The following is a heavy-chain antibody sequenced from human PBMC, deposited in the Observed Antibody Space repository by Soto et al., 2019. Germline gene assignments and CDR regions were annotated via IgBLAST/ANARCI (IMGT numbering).Heavy chain of an antibody. D-gene: IGHD6-6*01. CDR1: GFTFSDYY. Sequence: GGSLRLSCAASGFTFSDYYMSWIRQAPGKGLEWVSYISSSGSTIYYADSVKGRFTISRDNAKNSLYLQMNSLRAEDTAVYYCARAIAARRYYYYYMDVWGKGTTVTVSS. CDR2: ISSSGSTI. J-gene: IGHJ6*03. CDR3: ARAIAARRYYYYYMDV. V-gene: IGHV3-11*01.